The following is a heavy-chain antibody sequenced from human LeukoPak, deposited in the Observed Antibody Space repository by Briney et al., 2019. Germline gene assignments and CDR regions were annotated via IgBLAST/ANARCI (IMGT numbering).Heavy chain of an antibody. Sequence: GASVKVSCKASGYTFTSYDINWVRQATGQGLEWMGWMNPNSGNTGYAQKFQGRVTITRNTSISTAYMELSSLRSEDTAVYYCARVYYDSSGYSNWFDPWGQGTLVTVSS. V-gene: IGHV1-8*03. CDR2: MNPNSGNT. J-gene: IGHJ5*02. D-gene: IGHD3-22*01. CDR3: ARVYYDSSGYSNWFDP. CDR1: GYTFTSYD.